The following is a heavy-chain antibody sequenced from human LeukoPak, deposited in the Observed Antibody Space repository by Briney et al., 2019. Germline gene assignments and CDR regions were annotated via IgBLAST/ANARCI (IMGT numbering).Heavy chain of an antibody. J-gene: IGHJ4*02. CDR3: AKDRRHTSFLDY. Sequence: GGSLRLSCVASGFTFSSYWMHWVRQDPRKGLVWVSRISGDGRNINYADSVRGRFTISRDNAKNTLYLQMNSLRAEDTAVYYCAKDRRHTSFLDYWGQGTLVTVSS. CDR2: ISGDGRNI. V-gene: IGHV3-74*01. CDR1: GFTFSSYW. D-gene: IGHD2-2*01.